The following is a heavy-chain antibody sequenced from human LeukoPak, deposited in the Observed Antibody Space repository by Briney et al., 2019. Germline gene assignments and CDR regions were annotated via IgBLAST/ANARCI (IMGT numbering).Heavy chain of an antibody. Sequence: SETLSLTCAVYGGSFSGYYWSWIRQPPGKGLEWIGEINHSGSTNYNPSLKNRVTISVDTSKNQFSLKLSSVTAADTAVYYCARGPYSRGWYDFGYFQHWGQGTLVTVSS. V-gene: IGHV4-34*01. D-gene: IGHD6-19*01. J-gene: IGHJ1*01. CDR2: INHSGST. CDR3: ARGPYSRGWYDFGYFQH. CDR1: GGSFSGYY.